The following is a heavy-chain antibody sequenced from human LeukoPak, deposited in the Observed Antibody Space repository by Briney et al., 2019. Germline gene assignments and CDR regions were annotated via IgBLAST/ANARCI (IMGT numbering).Heavy chain of an antibody. CDR2: IYYSGST. J-gene: IGHJ5*02. CDR1: GGSISSYY. D-gene: IGHD3-9*01. CDR3: ARTYYDILTGYLNWFDP. Sequence: SETLSLTCTVSGGSISSYYWSWIRQPPGKGLEWIGYIYYSGSTNYNPPLKSRVTISVDTSKNQFSLKLSSVTAADTAVYYCARTYYDILTGYLNWFDPWGQGTLVTVSS. V-gene: IGHV4-59*01.